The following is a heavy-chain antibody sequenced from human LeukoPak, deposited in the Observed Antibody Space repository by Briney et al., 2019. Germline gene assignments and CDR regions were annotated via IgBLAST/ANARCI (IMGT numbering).Heavy chain of an antibody. V-gene: IGHV1-2*02. J-gene: IGHJ6*03. CDR3: ARDKSSPGYYYYYYMDV. CDR2: INPNSGGT. Sequence: GASVKVSCKASGYTFTGYYMHWVRQAPGQGLEWMGWINPNSGGTSYAQKFQGRVTMTRDTSISTAYMELSRLRSDDTAVYYCARDKSSPGYYYYYYMDVWGKGTTVTISS. D-gene: IGHD6-6*01. CDR1: GYTFTGYY.